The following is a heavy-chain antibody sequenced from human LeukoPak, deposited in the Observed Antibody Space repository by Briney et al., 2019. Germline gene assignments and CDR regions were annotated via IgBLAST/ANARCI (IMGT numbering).Heavy chain of an antibody. Sequence: PSETLSLTCNVSGGSISCNYWSWVRQPPGGGREWDGYIYYSGSTNSNPSLKSRVNISVDTSKNQFSMKLSSVMAAATAVYYSARGRERFLELTPFDYWGQGTLVTVSS. V-gene: IGHV4-59*01. CDR2: IYYSGST. CDR1: GGSISCNY. J-gene: IGHJ4*02. CDR3: ARGRERFLELTPFDY. D-gene: IGHD3-3*01.